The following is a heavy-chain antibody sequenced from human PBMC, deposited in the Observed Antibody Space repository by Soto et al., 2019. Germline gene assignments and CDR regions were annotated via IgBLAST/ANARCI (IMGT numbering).Heavy chain of an antibody. V-gene: IGHV3-30-3*01. D-gene: IGHD6-13*01. Sequence: GGSLRLSCAASGFTFSNYAMHWVRQAPGKGLEWVAVISYDGSNKYYADSVKGRFTISRDNSKNTLYLQMNSLRAEDTAVYYCAKDQGSSWYEIDYWGQGTLVTVSS. J-gene: IGHJ4*02. CDR3: AKDQGSSWYEIDY. CDR1: GFTFSNYA. CDR2: ISYDGSNK.